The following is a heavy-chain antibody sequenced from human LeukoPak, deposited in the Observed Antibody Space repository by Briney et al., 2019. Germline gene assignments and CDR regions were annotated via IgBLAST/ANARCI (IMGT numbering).Heavy chain of an antibody. J-gene: IGHJ3*02. CDR3: AREADTAMVTWAFDI. CDR1: GFTFSSYG. Sequence: GGSLRLSCAASGFTFSSYGMHWVRQAPGKGLEWVAVIWYDGSNKYYADSMKGRFTISRDNSKNTLYLQMNSLRAEDTAVYYCAREADTAMVTWAFDIWGQGTMVTVSS. D-gene: IGHD5-18*01. V-gene: IGHV3-33*01. CDR2: IWYDGSNK.